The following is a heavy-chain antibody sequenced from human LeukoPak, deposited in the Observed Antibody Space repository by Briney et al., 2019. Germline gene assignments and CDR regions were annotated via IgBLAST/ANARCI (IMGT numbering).Heavy chain of an antibody. CDR2: VYNSGGT. V-gene: IGHV4-30-4*01. CDR3: ARYEYARSDNIGLRYFHH. Sequence: SETLSLTCTVSGDSISSGAYAWTWIRQSPGKGLEWIGYVYNSGGTHYNSSLKSRLSISADMSQNKFSLNLSSVTAADTAVYYCARYEYARSDNIGLRYFHHWGQGTLVTVSS. CDR1: GDSISSGAYA. J-gene: IGHJ1*01. D-gene: IGHD3-16*01.